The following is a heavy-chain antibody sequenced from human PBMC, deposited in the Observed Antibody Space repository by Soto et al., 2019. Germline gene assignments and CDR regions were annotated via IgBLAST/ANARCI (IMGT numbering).Heavy chain of an antibody. D-gene: IGHD4-4*01. V-gene: IGHV3-48*01. CDR2: ISSSSSTI. J-gene: IGHJ6*03. Sequence: EVQLVESGGGLVQPGGSLRLSCAASGFTFSSYSMNWVRQAPGKGLEWVSYISSSSSTIYYADSVKGRFTISRDNAKNSLSLQMNSLRAEDTAVYYCASDYSNYNAYYYYYVDVWGKGTTVTVSS. CDR3: ASDYSNYNAYYYYYVDV. CDR1: GFTFSSYS.